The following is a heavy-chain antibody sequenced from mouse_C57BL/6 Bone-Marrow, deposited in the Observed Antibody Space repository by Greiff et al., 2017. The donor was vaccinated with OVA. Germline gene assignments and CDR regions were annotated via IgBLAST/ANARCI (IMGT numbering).Heavy chain of an antibody. CDR2: IDPSDSYT. V-gene: IGHV1-50*01. J-gene: IGHJ4*01. CDR3: ARPAFYAMDY. Sequence: QVQLKQPGAELVKPGASVKLSCKASGYTFTSYWMQWVKQRPGQGLEWIGEIDPSDSYTNYNQKFKGKATLTVDTSSSTAYMQLSSLTSEDSAVYYCARPAFYAMDYWGQGTSVTVSS. CDR1: GYTFTSYW.